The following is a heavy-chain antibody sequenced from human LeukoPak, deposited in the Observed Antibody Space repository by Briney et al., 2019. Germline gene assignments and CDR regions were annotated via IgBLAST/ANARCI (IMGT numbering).Heavy chain of an antibody. Sequence: GRSLRLSCAASGFTFSSYGMHWVRQAPGKGLEWVAVISYDGSNKYYADSVKGRFTISRDNSKNTLYLQMNSLRAEDTAVYYCATDRGGSPFDYWGQGTLVTVSS. D-gene: IGHD1-26*01. J-gene: IGHJ4*02. CDR3: ATDRGGSPFDY. CDR1: GFTFSSYG. CDR2: ISYDGSNK. V-gene: IGHV3-30*03.